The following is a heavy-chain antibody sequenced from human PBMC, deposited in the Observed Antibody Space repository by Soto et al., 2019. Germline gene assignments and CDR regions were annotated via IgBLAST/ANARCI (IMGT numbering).Heavy chain of an antibody. J-gene: IGHJ4*02. Sequence: QVQLVQSGAEEKKPGASVKVSCKASGYTFTNYAMHWVRRAPGQRLEWMGWINAGNGNTKYSQKFQGRVTITRDTSASTAYMELSSLRSEAPAVYYCARVSGYYLPDYWGQGTLVTVSS. CDR1: GYTFTNYA. CDR3: ARVSGYYLPDY. CDR2: INAGNGNT. D-gene: IGHD5-12*01. V-gene: IGHV1-3*05.